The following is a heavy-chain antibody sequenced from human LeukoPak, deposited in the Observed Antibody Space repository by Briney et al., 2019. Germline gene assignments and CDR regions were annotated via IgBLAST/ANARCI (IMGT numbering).Heavy chain of an antibody. D-gene: IGHD3-22*01. J-gene: IGHJ4*02. Sequence: ASVKVSCKASGYTFTDYYIHCVRQAPVHGLEWMGWVNPHSGGTNFAQRFRGRVTLTRDTSVTTAYMELNRLESDDTAIYYCARTDNKYDSRLLFNWGQGTQIIVSS. V-gene: IGHV1-2*02. CDR1: GYTFTDYY. CDR2: VNPHSGGT. CDR3: ARTDNKYDSRLLFN.